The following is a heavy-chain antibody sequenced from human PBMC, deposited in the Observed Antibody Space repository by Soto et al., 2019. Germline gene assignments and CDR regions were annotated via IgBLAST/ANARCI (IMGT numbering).Heavy chain of an antibody. D-gene: IGHD4-4*01. Sequence: SETLSLTCTVSGGSISSGDYYWSWIRQPPGKGLEWIGYIYYSGSTYYNPSLKSRVTISVDTSKNQFSLKLSSVTAADTAVYYCARDQVTTVTHFDYWGQGTLVTVSS. V-gene: IGHV4-30-4*01. CDR3: ARDQVTTVTHFDY. CDR2: IYYSGST. CDR1: GGSISSGDYY. J-gene: IGHJ4*02.